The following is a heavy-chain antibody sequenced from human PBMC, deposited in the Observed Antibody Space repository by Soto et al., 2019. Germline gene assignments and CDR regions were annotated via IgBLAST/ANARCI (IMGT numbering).Heavy chain of an antibody. CDR3: TTERNY. V-gene: IGHV3-23*01. Sequence: GGSLRLSCAASGFTFSSYGMHWVRQAPGKGLEWVSAISGSGGSTYFAAPVEGRFTISGDDSKNTMYLQMNSLETEDTAVYYCTTERNYWGQGTLVTVSS. CDR2: ISGSGGST. CDR1: GFTFSSYG. J-gene: IGHJ4*02.